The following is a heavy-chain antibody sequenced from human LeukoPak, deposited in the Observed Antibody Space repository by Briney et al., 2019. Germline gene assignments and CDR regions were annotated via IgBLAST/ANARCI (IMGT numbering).Heavy chain of an antibody. CDR2: ISYDGSNK. CDR3: ANWEIGDPIDY. Sequence: LSLTCAVYGGSFSGYYWSWIRQPPGKGLEWAAVISYDGSNKYCADSVKGRFTISRDNSKNTLYLQMNSLRAEDTAVYYCANWEIGDPIDYWGQGTLVTVSS. CDR1: GGSFSGYY. D-gene: IGHD1-26*01. V-gene: IGHV3-30*18. J-gene: IGHJ4*02.